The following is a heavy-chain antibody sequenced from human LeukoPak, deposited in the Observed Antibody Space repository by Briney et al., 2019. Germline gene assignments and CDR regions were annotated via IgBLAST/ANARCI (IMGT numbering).Heavy chain of an antibody. V-gene: IGHV1-46*01. Sequence: ASVKVSCKASGYTFTSYYMHWVRQAPGQGLEWMGIINPSGGSTSYAQKFQGRVTMTRDTSTSTVYMELSSLRSEDTAVYYCARDHETHKINVLNAIGYWGQGTLVTVSS. CDR1: GYTFTSYY. CDR3: ARDHETHKINVLNAIGY. D-gene: IGHD3-16*01. CDR2: INPSGGST. J-gene: IGHJ4*02.